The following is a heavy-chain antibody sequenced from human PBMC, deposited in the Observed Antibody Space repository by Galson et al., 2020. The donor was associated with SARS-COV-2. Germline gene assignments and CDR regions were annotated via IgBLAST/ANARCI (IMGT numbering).Heavy chain of an antibody. CDR1: GYSFTSYW. CDR3: ARFVVVTAIRPCNWFDP. D-gene: IGHD2-21*02. J-gene: IGHJ5*02. Sequence: GESLKISCKGSGYSFTSYWIGWVRQMPGKGLEWMGIIYPGDSDTRYSPSFQGQVTISADKSISTAYLQWSSLKASDTAMYYCARFVVVTAIRPCNWFDPWGQGTLVTVSS. V-gene: IGHV5-51*01. CDR2: IYPGDSDT.